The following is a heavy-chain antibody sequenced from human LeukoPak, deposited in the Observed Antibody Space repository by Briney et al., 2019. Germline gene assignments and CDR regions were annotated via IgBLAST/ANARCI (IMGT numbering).Heavy chain of an antibody. V-gene: IGHV4-59*12. Sequence: SETLSLTCTVSGGSISSYYWSWIRQPPGKGLEWIGYIYYSGNTYYSPSLRSRVTISMDTSKNQFSLKLTSLTAADTAVYYCARDRYSSSSFYFDYWGQGALVTVSS. CDR2: IYYSGNT. CDR3: ARDRYSSSSFYFDY. D-gene: IGHD6-13*01. J-gene: IGHJ4*02. CDR1: GGSISSYY.